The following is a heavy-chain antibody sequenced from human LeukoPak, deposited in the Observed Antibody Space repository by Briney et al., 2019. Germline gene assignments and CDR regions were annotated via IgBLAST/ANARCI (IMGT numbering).Heavy chain of an antibody. J-gene: IGHJ3*02. V-gene: IGHV3-23*01. CDR2: ISGSGSST. D-gene: IGHD6-6*01. Sequence: GGSLRLSCVASGFTFSSYAINWVRQVPGKGLEWVSAISGSGSSTFYVDSVKGRFTISRDNSKNTLYLQMNSLRAEDTAVYYCAMSYSSSSVVAFDIWGQGTMVTVSS. CDR1: GFTFSSYA. CDR3: AMSYSSSSVVAFDI.